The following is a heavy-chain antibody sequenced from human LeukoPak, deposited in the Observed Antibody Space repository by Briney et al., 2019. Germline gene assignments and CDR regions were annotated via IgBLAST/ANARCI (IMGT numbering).Heavy chain of an antibody. CDR2: INPNSGGT. CDR1: GYTFTGYY. D-gene: IGHD6-13*01. CDR3: ARDRAAAAAGGY. J-gene: IGHJ4*02. V-gene: IGHV1-2*02. Sequence: ASVKVSCKASGYTFTGYYMHWVRQAPGQGLEWMGWINPNSGGTNYAQKFQGRVTMTRDTSISTAYMELSRLRSDDTAVYYCARDRAAAAAGGYWGQGTLVTVSS.